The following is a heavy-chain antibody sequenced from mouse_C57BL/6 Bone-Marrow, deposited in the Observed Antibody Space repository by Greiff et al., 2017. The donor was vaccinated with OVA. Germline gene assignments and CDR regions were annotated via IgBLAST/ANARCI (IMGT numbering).Heavy chain of an antibody. CDR2: IYPGSGNT. J-gene: IGHJ2*01. Sequence: YTFTDYYINWVKQRPGQGLEWIGWIYPGSGNTKYNEKFKGKATLTVDTSSSTAYMQLSSLTSEDSAVDFCARGDWDYFDYWGQGTTLTVSS. D-gene: IGHD4-1*01. CDR3: ARGDWDYFDY. CDR1: YTFTDYY. V-gene: IGHV1-84*01.